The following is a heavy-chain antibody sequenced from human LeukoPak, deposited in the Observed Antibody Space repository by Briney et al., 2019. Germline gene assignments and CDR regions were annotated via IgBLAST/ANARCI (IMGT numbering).Heavy chain of an antibody. Sequence: MXWXRQAPGXGLEWVAVISYDGSNKYYADSVKGRFTISRDNSKNTLYLQMNSLRAEDTAVYYCASPSLPWGQGTTVTVSS. CDR3: ASPSLP. J-gene: IGHJ6*02. CDR2: ISYDGSNK. V-gene: IGHV3-30-3*01.